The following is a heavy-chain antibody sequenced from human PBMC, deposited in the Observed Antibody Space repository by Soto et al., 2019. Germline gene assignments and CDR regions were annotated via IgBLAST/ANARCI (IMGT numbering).Heavy chain of an antibody. CDR3: ANEQADWGGGVA. CDR2: IYGGGFT. D-gene: IGHD3-16*01. Sequence: EVQLVETGGGLIQPGGSLRLSCAASGFTVSSAYMSWVRQTPGKGLEWVSVIYGGGFTYYADSVKGRFTISRDNSENTLYLQMNTLRGEDTAIYYGANEQADWGGGVAWGQGTLVIVSS. V-gene: IGHV3-53*02. CDR1: GFTVSSAY. J-gene: IGHJ5*02.